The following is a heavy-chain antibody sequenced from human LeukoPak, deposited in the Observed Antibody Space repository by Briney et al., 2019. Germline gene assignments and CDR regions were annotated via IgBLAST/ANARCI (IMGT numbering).Heavy chain of an antibody. V-gene: IGHV3-7*01. CDR2: IKQDGSEK. D-gene: IGHD2-2*01. CDR1: GFTFSIYW. Sequence: PGGSLRLSCATSGFTFSIYWMSWVRQVPGKGLEWVANIKQDGSEKDYVDSAKGRFTISRDNAKNSLYLQMSYLRAEDTAVYYCARGSVVAPNFDIWGQGTLVTVSS. CDR3: ARGSVVAPNFDI. J-gene: IGHJ4*02.